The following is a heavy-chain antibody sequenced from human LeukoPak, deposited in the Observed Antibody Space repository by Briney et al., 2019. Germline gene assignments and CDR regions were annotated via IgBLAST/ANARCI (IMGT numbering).Heavy chain of an antibody. CDR2: IYPGDSDT. CDR1: GYRFSIYW. Sequence: GESLKISCKGSGYRFSIYWIAWVRQMPGKGLEWLGIIYPGDSDTRYSPSFQGQVTVSVDKSISTAYLQWSSLKASDTAMYYCARHPVRGLIGSFDYWGQGSLVTVSS. V-gene: IGHV5-51*01. D-gene: IGHD3-10*01. J-gene: IGHJ4*02. CDR3: ARHPVRGLIGSFDY.